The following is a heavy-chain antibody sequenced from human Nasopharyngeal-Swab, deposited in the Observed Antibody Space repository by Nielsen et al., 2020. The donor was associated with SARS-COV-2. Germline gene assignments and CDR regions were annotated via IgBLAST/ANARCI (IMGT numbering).Heavy chain of an antibody. J-gene: IGHJ4*02. V-gene: IGHV3-43*01. Sequence: GESLKISCAASGFNFDDYSMHWVRQVPGKGLEWVSLINWDGSSTYYADSVKGRFTISRVNSEDSLHLEMSSLKTEDTAFYYCAKDFCSGWAGFDYWGQGTLVTVSS. CDR3: AKDFCSGWAGFDY. CDR2: INWDGSST. CDR1: GFNFDDYS. D-gene: IGHD6-19*01.